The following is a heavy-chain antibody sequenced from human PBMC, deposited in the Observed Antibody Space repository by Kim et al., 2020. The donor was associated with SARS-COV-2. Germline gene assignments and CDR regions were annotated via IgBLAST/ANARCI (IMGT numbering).Heavy chain of an antibody. CDR2: INHSGST. V-gene: IGHV4-34*01. Sequence: SETLSLTCAVYGGSFSGYYWSWIRQPPGKGLEWIGEINHSGSTNYNPSLKSRVTISVDTSKNQFSLKLSSVTAADTAVYYCAREWEDYGDPSCSMDVWGQGTTVTVSS. J-gene: IGHJ6*02. CDR3: AREWEDYGDPSCSMDV. CDR1: GGSFSGYY. D-gene: IGHD4-17*01.